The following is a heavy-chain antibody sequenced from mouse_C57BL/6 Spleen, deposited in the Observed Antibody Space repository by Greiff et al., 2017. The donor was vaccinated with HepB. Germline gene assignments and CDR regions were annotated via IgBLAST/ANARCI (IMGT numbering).Heavy chain of an antibody. CDR1: GYTFTDYN. CDR2: INPNNGGT. V-gene: IGHV1-18*01. J-gene: IGHJ3*01. CDR3: ARGWLRFAY. D-gene: IGHD2-2*01. Sequence: VQLQQSGPELVKPGASVKIPCKASGYTFTDYNMDWVKQSHGKSLEWIGDINPNNGGTNYNQKFKGKATLTVDKSSSTAYMELRSLTSDDTAVYYCARGWLRFAYWGQGTLVTVSA.